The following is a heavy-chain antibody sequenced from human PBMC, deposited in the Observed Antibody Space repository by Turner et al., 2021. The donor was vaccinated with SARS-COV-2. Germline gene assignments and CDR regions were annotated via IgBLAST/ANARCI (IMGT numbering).Heavy chain of an antibody. V-gene: IGHV4-39*01. D-gene: IGHD3-22*01. Sequence: QLPLQESCPGLVKPSASLSLMCTVFGDPISICSYYLGWFRQHQGKGRKWIGGIYDSGNTYYNQSHKSRVTISVDTSKNQFSLKLSCVTAADKAVYYCAGEEVVFRASNTLYYYGMDVWGQGTTVTVSS. CDR1: GDPISICSYY. CDR3: AGEEVVFRASNTLYYYGMDV. J-gene: IGHJ6*02. CDR2: IYDSGNT.